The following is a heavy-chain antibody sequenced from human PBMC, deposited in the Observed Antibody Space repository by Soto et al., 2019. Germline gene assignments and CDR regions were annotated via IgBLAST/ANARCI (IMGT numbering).Heavy chain of an antibody. J-gene: IGHJ4*02. CDR3: AKNEDGGFIAAATLDY. V-gene: IGHV3-30*18. CDR1: GFTFSSYG. D-gene: IGHD6-13*01. Sequence: GGSLRLSCAASGFTFSSYGMHWVRQAPGKGLEWVAVISYDGSNKYYADSVKGRFTISRDNSKNTLYLQMNSLRAEDTAVYYCAKNEDGGFIAAATLDYWGQGTLVTVSS. CDR2: ISYDGSNK.